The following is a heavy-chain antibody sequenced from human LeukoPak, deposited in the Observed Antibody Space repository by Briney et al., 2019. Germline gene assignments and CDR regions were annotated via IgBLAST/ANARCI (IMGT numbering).Heavy chain of an antibody. Sequence: GGSLRLSCAASGFTFSSYWMHWVRQAPGGGLVWVSRINGGGSTTTYADSVKGRFTISRDNTKNTLYLQMNSLRAEDTAVYYCARSVRLNYDSRSYYAFDPWGQGTLVTVSS. CDR1: GFTFSSYW. CDR2: INGGGSTT. J-gene: IGHJ5*02. CDR3: ARSVRLNYDSRSYYAFDP. D-gene: IGHD3-10*01. V-gene: IGHV3-74*01.